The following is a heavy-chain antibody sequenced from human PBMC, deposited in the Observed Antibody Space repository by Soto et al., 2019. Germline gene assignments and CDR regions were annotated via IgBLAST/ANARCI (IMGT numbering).Heavy chain of an antibody. CDR2: IKSKTDGGTT. D-gene: IGHD5-18*01. Sequence: EVQLVESGGDLIKPGGSLKLSCVASGFTFSNSWMSWVRQAPGKGLEWVGRIKSKTDGGTTDYAAPVKGRFTISRDDSKNTLSLEMNNLKTEDTAVYYCATYTYGYFASWGQGTLVTVSS. CDR1: GFTFSNSW. J-gene: IGHJ4*02. V-gene: IGHV3-15*01. CDR3: ATYTYGYFAS.